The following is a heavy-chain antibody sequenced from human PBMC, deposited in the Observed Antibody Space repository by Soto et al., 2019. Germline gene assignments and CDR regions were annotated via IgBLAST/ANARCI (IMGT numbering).Heavy chain of an antibody. V-gene: IGHV3-48*01. CDR3: AKTYSSGRGAFYV. J-gene: IGHJ3*01. Sequence: EVQLVESGGGLVQPGGSLRLSCAASGFTFSSYSINWVRQAPGKGLAWVSYISSGSSTIYYADSVKGRFTISRDNAQNSLYLQMNSLRAEDTAVYYCAKTYSSGRGAFYVWGQGTMVTVSA. CDR2: ISSGSSTI. CDR1: GFTFSSYS. D-gene: IGHD6-19*01.